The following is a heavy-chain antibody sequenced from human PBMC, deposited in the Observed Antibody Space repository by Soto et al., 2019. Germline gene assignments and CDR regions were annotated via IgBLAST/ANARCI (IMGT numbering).Heavy chain of an antibody. CDR1: GFIFGDSA. CDR2: IRGKADSYTT. J-gene: IGHJ3*01. V-gene: IGHV3-73*01. CDR3: TREAEKAATDDAFDV. Sequence: GGSLRLSCAASGFIFGDSAFHWVRQASGKGLEWVGRIRGKADSYTTSYAASVKGRFTISRDDSENAAYLQMNNLKTEGTALYYCTREAEKAATDDAFDVWGHGTMVTVSS. D-gene: IGHD6-13*01.